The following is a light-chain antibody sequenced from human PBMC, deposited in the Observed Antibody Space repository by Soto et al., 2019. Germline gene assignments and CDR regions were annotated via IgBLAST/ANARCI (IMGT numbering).Light chain of an antibody. CDR2: EVS. V-gene: IGLV2-14*01. J-gene: IGLJ1*01. CDR3: SSYSSSSPYV. CDR1: SSDIGAYKY. Sequence: QSALTQPASVSGSPGQSITISCTGTSSDIGAYKYVSWYQQHPGKAPKLMIYEVSARPSGVSSRFSGSKSGNTASLTIFGLQAEDEADYYCSSYSSSSPYVFGTGTKVTVL.